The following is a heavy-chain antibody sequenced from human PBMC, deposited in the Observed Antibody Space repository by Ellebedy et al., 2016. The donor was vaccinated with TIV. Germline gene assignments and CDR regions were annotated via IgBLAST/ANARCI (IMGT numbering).Heavy chain of an antibody. J-gene: IGHJ4*02. CDR1: GFTFSNYW. Sequence: GESLKISCAASGFTFSNYWMTWVRQAPGKGPECVANIKQDGSEIYYVDSVKGRFTISRDNAKNSLYLQMNSLRAEDTAVYICARSRGVSYWGQGTLVTVSS. CDR3: ARSRGVSY. D-gene: IGHD2-8*01. V-gene: IGHV3-7*03. CDR2: IKQDGSEI.